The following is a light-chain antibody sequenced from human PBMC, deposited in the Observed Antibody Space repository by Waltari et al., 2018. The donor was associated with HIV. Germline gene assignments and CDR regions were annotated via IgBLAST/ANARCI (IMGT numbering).Light chain of an antibody. Sequence: QSVLTQPPSASGTPGQTVTISCSGSTPTIETQWVYWYQQLPGTAPKLLIYRNYKRPPGVPERFSVSKSGPSASLGISGLRSEDEADYYCEAWDSTLKETLFGGGTKLTV. J-gene: IGLJ3*02. CDR2: RNY. CDR3: EAWDSTLKETL. CDR1: TPTIETQW. V-gene: IGLV1-47*01.